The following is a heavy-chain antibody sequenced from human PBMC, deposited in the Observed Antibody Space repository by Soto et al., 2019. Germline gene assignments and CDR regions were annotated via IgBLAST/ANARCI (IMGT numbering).Heavy chain of an antibody. Sequence: SETLSLTCTVYGGSFSGYYWRWIRQPPGKGLEWIGEINHSGSTNYNPSLKSRVTISVDTSKNQFSLKLSAVTAADTAVYYCARGYDDFWSGHRALWFDPWGQRTLVTV. CDR1: GGSFSGYY. D-gene: IGHD3-3*01. CDR2: INHSGST. J-gene: IGHJ5*02. CDR3: ARGYDDFWSGHRALWFDP. V-gene: IGHV4-34*01.